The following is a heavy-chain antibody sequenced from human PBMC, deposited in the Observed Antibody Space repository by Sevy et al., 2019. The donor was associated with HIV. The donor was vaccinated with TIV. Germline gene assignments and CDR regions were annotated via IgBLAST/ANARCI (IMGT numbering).Heavy chain of an antibody. J-gene: IGHJ4*02. CDR3: VKDVGVGSTRRYVDY. V-gene: IGHV3-33*06. CDR1: GFSFRTYA. CDR2: IWYDGSNE. D-gene: IGHD1-26*01. Sequence: GGSLRLSCAASGFSFRTYAMHWVRQAPGKGLEWVAGIWYDGSNENHADSVKGRFTISRDNSKNTLYLQMNSLRAEDTAVYYCVKDVGVGSTRRYVDYWGQGTLVTVSS.